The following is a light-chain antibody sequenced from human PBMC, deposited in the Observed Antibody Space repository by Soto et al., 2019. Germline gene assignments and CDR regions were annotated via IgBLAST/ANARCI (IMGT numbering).Light chain of an antibody. V-gene: IGLV2-8*01. J-gene: IGLJ1*01. CDR2: EVN. CDR3: SSYAGSDNFEV. CDR1: SSDVGNYNS. Sequence: QSALTQPPSASGSPGQSVTISCTGTSSDVGNYNSVSWYQQHPGKAPKLMIYEVNKRPSGVPDRFSGSKSGNTASLTVSGLQAEDEADYYCSSYAGSDNFEVFGTGTKVTVL.